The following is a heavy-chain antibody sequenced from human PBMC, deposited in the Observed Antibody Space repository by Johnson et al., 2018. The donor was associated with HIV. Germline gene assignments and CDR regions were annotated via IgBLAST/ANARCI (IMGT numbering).Heavy chain of an antibody. J-gene: IGHJ3*02. V-gene: IGHV3-7*01. CDR1: GSTFSTYW. CDR2: IKEDGSEK. CDR3: ATDIVVVLAVTGTGAAFDI. Sequence: EMRLVESGGGLVQPGGSLRLSCAASGSTFSTYWMSWVRQAPGKGLEWVANIKEDGSEKYYVDSVKGRFTISRDNAKNSLYLQMNSLRAEDTAVYYCATDIVVVLAVTGTGAAFDIWGQGTMVTVSS. D-gene: IGHD2-15*01.